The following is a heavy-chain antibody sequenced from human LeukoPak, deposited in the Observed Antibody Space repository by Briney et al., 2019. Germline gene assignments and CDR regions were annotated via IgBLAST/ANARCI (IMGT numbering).Heavy chain of an antibody. CDR2: ISWNSGSI. J-gene: IGHJ4*02. CDR1: GFTFDDYA. D-gene: IGHD2-8*01. V-gene: IGHV3-9*03. CDR3: AKGSCTNGVCYLHY. Sequence: QPGRSLRLSCAASGFTFDDYAMHWVRQAPGKGLEWVSGISWNSGSIGYADSVKGRFTISRDNAENSLYLQMNSLRAEDMALYYCAKGSCTNGVCYLHYWGQGTLVTVSS.